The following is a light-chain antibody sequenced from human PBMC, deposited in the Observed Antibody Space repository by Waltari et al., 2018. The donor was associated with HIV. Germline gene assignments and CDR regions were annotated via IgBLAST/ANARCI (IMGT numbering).Light chain of an antibody. Sequence: QSVLTQPPSASGTPGQRVTISCSGSSYNIGSNTENWYQQLPGTAPKLLIYSNNQRPAGVADRFSGSKSGTSASLAISGLQSEDEADYYCAAWDDSLNGVVFGGGTKLTVL. CDR1: SYNIGSNT. J-gene: IGLJ2*01. CDR2: SNN. CDR3: AAWDDSLNGVV. V-gene: IGLV1-44*01.